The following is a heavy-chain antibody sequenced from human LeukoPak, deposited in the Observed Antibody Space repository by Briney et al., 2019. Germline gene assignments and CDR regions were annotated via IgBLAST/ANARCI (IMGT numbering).Heavy chain of an antibody. V-gene: IGHV4-30-4*02. D-gene: IGHD4-23*01. Sequence: SETLSLTFTVSGGSISSGDYYWSWIRQPPGKGLEWIGYIYYSGSTYYNPSLKSRVTISVDTSKNQFSLKLSSVTAADTAVYYCARDGNPGAFDIWGQGTMVTVSS. J-gene: IGHJ3*02. CDR1: GGSISSGDYY. CDR2: IYYSGST. CDR3: ARDGNPGAFDI.